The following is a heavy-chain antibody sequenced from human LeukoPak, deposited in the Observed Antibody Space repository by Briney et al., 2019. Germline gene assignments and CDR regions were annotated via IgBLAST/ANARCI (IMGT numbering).Heavy chain of an antibody. D-gene: IGHD3-10*01. CDR2: ISGRSSII. CDR3: ASQGRLPNP. CDR1: GFPFSSYS. J-gene: IGHJ5*02. Sequence: GGALLLSCAASGFPFSSYSMSWVRQAPGKGPEWVSYISGRSSIIYYADSVKGRFTISRDNAKNSLYLQMNSLRAEDTAVDYCASQGRLPNPWGQGTLVTVSS. V-gene: IGHV3-48*04.